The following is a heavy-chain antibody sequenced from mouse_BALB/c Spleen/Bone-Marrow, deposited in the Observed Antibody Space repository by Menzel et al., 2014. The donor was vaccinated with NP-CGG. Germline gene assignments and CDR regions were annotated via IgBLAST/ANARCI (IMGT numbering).Heavy chain of an antibody. CDR3: ARLRGYYVDY. J-gene: IGHJ2*01. CDR2: IYPGDGVT. CDR1: GYAFSSYW. Sequence: VKLVESGAELVRPGSSVKISCKASGYAFSSYWMNWVKQRPGQGLEWIGQIYPGDGVTNYNGKFTGKATLTADKSSSTAYMQLSSLTSEDSAVYVFARLRGYYVDYLGQGTTLTVSS. V-gene: IGHV1-80*01.